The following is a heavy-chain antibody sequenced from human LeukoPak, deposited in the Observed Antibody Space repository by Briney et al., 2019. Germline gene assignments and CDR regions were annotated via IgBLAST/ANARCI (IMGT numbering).Heavy chain of an antibody. D-gene: IGHD6-19*01. V-gene: IGHV3-7*05. J-gene: IGHJ4*02. CDR3: ATQFWWAAVAGKVLDY. Sequence: GGSLRLSCAASGFTFSSYWMSWVRQAPGKGLEWVADIKEDGSEKYYVDSVKGRFTISRDNAKNSLYLQMNSLRAEDTAVYYCATQFWWAAVAGKVLDYWGQGTLVTVSS. CDR2: IKEDGSEK. CDR1: GFTFSSYW.